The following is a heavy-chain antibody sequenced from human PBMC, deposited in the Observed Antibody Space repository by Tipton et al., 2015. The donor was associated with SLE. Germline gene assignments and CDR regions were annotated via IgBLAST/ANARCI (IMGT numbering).Heavy chain of an antibody. CDR1: NGSFSDYY. D-gene: IGHD5-12*01. Sequence: LRLSCAVYNGSFSDYYWSWIRQPPGKGLEWIGEINHSGSTNYNPSLKSRVTISVDTSKNQFSLNLNSVTAADTAVYYCAGTDETGGSPIVATTRVDYWGQGTLVTVSS. J-gene: IGHJ4*02. V-gene: IGHV4-34*01. CDR2: INHSGST. CDR3: AGTDETGGSPIVATTRVDY.